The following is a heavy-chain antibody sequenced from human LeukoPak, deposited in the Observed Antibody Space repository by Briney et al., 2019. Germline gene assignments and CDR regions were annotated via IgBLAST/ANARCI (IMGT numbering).Heavy chain of an antibody. J-gene: IGHJ4*02. CDR2: IKNRANSNII. Sequence: GSLRLSCAASRFTFSDPYMDWVRKAPGKGLEWGARIKNRANSNIIDYAASVKGRFTISRDASKNSLFLQMSRLEAEDTAVYYCVARISGTTEWGQGTLVTVSS. V-gene: IGHV3-72*01. D-gene: IGHD1-7*01. CDR1: RFTFSDPY. CDR3: VARISGTTE.